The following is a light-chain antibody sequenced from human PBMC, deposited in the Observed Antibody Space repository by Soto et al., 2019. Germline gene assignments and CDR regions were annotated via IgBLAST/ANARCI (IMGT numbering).Light chain of an antibody. CDR1: QGIRSE. CDR3: IQYYNYPPT. V-gene: IGKV1-6*01. J-gene: IGKJ4*01. Sequence: AIQMTQSPSSLSASVGDRVTITCRASQGIRSELGWYQQKPGKAPNLLIYTASTLQSGVPSRFSGSGSGTDFTLIISSLQPEDFATYYCIQYYNYPPTFGGGTKVDIK. CDR2: TAS.